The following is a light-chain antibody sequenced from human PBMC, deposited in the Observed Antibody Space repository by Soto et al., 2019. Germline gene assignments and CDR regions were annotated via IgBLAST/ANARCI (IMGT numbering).Light chain of an antibody. J-gene: IGKJ3*01. CDR3: QQGYSTPLFN. V-gene: IGKV1-39*01. CDR1: QSISSY. CDR2: AAS. Sequence: DIQVTQSPSSLSASVGDRVTITCRASQSISSYLNWYQQKPGKAPKLLIYAASSLQSGVPSRFSGSGSGKDFTLTIRSLQPEDFANYYCQQGYSTPLFNFGTGTEADI.